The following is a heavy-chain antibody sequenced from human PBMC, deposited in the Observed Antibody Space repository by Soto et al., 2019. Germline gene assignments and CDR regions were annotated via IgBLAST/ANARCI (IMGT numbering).Heavy chain of an antibody. Sequence: QVQLVQSGAEVKKPGASVMVSCKASGYTFTSYCISWGRQAPGQGLEWMGLISAYNGNTNYAQKLQGRVTMTSGISTRISDMKLRSMGSDDTAVHYCAKDSSSSLCDYWGQGTMVTVSS. D-gene: IGHD6-6*01. CDR2: ISAYNGNT. J-gene: IGHJ4*02. V-gene: IGHV1-18*01. CDR1: GYTFTSYC. CDR3: AKDSSSSLCDY.